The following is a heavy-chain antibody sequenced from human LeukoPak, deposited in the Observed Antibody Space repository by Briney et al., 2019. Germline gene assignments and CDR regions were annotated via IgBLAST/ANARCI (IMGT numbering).Heavy chain of an antibody. Sequence: ASVKVSCKASGYTFTDYYIHWVRQAPGQGLEWMGWINPNSGGTNYAQKFQGRVTMTRDTSISTAYMELSRLRSDDTAVYYCAKVIEGAVAFDFWGQGTLVTVSS. J-gene: IGHJ4*02. CDR3: AKVIEGAVAFDF. D-gene: IGHD6-19*01. CDR1: GYTFTDYY. CDR2: INPNSGGT. V-gene: IGHV1-2*02.